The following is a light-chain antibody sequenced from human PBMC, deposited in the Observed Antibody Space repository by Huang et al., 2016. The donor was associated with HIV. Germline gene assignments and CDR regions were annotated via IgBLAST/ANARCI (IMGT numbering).Light chain of an antibody. Sequence: DIQMTQSPSSLSASVGDRVTITCRASQSISSYLNWYQQRPGKAPSLRIYAASSLQSGVPSRVSGSGSGTDFTLTISSLQPEDFATYYCQQIYSTSITFGQGTRLEIK. CDR2: AAS. CDR1: QSISSY. CDR3: QQIYSTSIT. V-gene: IGKV1-39*01. J-gene: IGKJ5*01.